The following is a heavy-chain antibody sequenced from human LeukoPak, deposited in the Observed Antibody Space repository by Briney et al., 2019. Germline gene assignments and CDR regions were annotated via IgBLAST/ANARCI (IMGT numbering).Heavy chain of an antibody. CDR2: IKQDGSEK. V-gene: IGHV3-7*01. Sequence: GGSLRLSCAASGFTFSSYLVSWVRQAPGKGLGWVANIKQDGSEKYYVDSVKGRFTISRDNAKNSLYLQMNSLRAEDTAVYYCARRDYYGSGSYDYWGQGTLVTVSS. J-gene: IGHJ4*02. D-gene: IGHD3-10*01. CDR3: ARRDYYGSGSYDY. CDR1: GFTFSSYL.